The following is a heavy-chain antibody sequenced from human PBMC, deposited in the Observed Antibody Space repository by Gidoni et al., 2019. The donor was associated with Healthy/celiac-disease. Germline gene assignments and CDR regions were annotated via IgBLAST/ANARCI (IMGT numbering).Heavy chain of an antibody. D-gene: IGHD1-26*01. CDR2: IAYDGSNR. V-gene: IGHV3-30*18. Sequence: QVQLVESGGGVVQPGRSLRLSCAASGFTFNNYGMHWVRQAPGKGLEWVAVIAYDGSNRYYIGSVKGRFTISRDNSKNTLYLQMNSLRAEDTAVYYCAKDSGSYYDYWGQGTLVTVSS. CDR1: GFTFNNYG. J-gene: IGHJ4*02. CDR3: AKDSGSYYDY.